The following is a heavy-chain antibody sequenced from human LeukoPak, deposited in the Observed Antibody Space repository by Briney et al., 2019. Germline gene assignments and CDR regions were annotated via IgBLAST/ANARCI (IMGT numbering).Heavy chain of an antibody. CDR1: GGSMRSNSYY. Sequence: SETLSLTCTVSGGSMRSNSYYWGWIRQPPGKGLEWIGSIYYSGSTYYNPSLKSRVTISIDTSKNQFSLRLSSVTAADTAVYYCARRSDFWSGYYTGVNFDYWGQGTLVTVSS. J-gene: IGHJ4*02. V-gene: IGHV4-39*01. CDR2: IYYSGST. CDR3: ARRSDFWSGYYTGVNFDY. D-gene: IGHD3-3*01.